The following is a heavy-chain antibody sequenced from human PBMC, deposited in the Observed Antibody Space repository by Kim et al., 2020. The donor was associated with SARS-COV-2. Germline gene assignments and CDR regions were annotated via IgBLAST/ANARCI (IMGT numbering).Heavy chain of an antibody. Sequence: GGSLRLSCAASGFTFSSYWMSWVRQAPGKGLEWVANIKQDGSEKYYVDSVKGRFTISRDNAKNSLYLQMNSLRAEDTAVYYCARGVIGCSGGSCYREGFDPWGQGTLVTVSS. CDR1: GFTFSSYW. D-gene: IGHD2-15*01. CDR2: IKQDGSEK. CDR3: ARGVIGCSGGSCYREGFDP. V-gene: IGHV3-7*01. J-gene: IGHJ5*02.